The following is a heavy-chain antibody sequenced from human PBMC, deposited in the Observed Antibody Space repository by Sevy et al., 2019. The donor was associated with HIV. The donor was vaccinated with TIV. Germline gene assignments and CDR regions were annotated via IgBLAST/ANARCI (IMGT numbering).Heavy chain of an antibody. J-gene: IGHJ4*02. D-gene: IGHD3-22*01. V-gene: IGHV1-2*02. CDR3: TRGPSGFSGSDLAY. Sequence: ASVKVSCKASGYTFTGYYMHWARQAPGRGLEWMGWINPNSGGTKYAQKFQGRVTMTRDTSISTAYMELSRLKSDDTAVYYCTRGPSGFSGSDLAYWGQGTLVTVSS. CDR1: GYTFTGYY. CDR2: INPNSGGT.